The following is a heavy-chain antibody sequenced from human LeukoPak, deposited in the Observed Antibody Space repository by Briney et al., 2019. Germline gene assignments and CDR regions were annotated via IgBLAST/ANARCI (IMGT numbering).Heavy chain of an antibody. D-gene: IGHD6-13*01. J-gene: IGHJ4*02. CDR3: ATGVHGITAAGDYYFDY. CDR2: IYYSGST. Sequence: PSETLSLTCTVSGGSISSYYWSWIRQPPGKGLEWTGYIYYSGSTNYNPSLKSRVIISVDTSKNQFSLKLSSVTAADTAVYYCATGVHGITAAGDYYFDYWGQGTLVTVSS. CDR1: GGSISSYY. V-gene: IGHV4-59*03.